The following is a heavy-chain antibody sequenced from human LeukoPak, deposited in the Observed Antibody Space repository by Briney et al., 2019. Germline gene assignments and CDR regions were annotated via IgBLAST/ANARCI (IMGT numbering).Heavy chain of an antibody. D-gene: IGHD2-2*01. CDR1: GRSISSGGYY. V-gene: IGHV4-31*03. CDR2: MYYSGST. Sequence: PSQTLSLTCTVSGRSISSGGYYWSWIRQHPGNGLEWIGYMYYSGSTYYNPSLKNRVTISVDTSKDQFSLKLSSVTAADTAVYYCARVGSTTLLYYFDYWGQGTLVTVSS. CDR3: ARVGSTTLLYYFDY. J-gene: IGHJ4*02.